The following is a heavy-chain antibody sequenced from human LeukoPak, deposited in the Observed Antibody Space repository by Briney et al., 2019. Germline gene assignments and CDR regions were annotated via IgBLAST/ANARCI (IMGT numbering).Heavy chain of an antibody. CDR1: GFTFSSYS. D-gene: IGHD6-6*01. CDR3: AREYSSSSEPFDY. CDR2: ISSSSSYI. J-gene: IGHJ4*02. Sequence: GGSLRLSCAASGFTFSSYSMSWVRQAPGKGLEWVSSISSSSSYIYYADSVKGRFTISRDNAKNSLYLQMNSLRAEDTAVYYCAREYSSSSEPFDYWGQGTLVTVSS. V-gene: IGHV3-21*01.